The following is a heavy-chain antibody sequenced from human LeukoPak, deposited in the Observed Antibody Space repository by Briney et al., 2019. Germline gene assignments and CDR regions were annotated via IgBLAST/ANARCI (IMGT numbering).Heavy chain of an antibody. CDR2: INPSGGST. V-gene: IGHV1-46*01. CDR3: AREWVGSNWGATSYWYFDL. J-gene: IGHJ2*01. Sequence: ASVKVSCKASGYTFTSYYMHWVRQAPGQGLEWMGIINPSGGSTSYAQKFQGRVTMTRDTSTSTVYMELSSLRSEDTAVYYCAREWVGSNWGATSYWYFDLWGRGTLVTVSS. CDR1: GYTFTSYY. D-gene: IGHD7-27*01.